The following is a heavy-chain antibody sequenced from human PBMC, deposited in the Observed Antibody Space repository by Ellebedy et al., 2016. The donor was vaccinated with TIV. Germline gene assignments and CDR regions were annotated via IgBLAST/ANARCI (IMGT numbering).Heavy chain of an antibody. CDR2: ISYDGRNT. D-gene: IGHD1-26*01. CDR1: GFTFSSYG. J-gene: IGHJ5*02. Sequence: PGGSLRLSCAASGFTFSSYGMHWVRQAPGKGLEWVAVISYDGRNTYYTDSVKGRFTISRDNSKNTLYLQMNSLRLEDTAIYYCAKNIVPTTITPWFDPWGQGTLVTVSS. V-gene: IGHV3-30*18. CDR3: AKNIVPTTITPWFDP.